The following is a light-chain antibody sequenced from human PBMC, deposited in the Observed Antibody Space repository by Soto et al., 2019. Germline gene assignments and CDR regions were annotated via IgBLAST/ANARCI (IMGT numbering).Light chain of an antibody. Sequence: EIVLTQSPGTLSLSPGERATLSCRASQSVSSSYLAWYQQKPGQAPRLLIYGASNRATGIPDRFSGSGSGTDFTLTISRLEPEDFAVYYCQQYGNSPLTFGPGTKVDI. J-gene: IGKJ3*01. CDR2: GAS. CDR3: QQYGNSPLT. V-gene: IGKV3-20*01. CDR1: QSVSSSY.